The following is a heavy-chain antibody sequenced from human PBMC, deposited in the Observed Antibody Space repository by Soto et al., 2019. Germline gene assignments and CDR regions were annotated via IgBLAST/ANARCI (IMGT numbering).Heavy chain of an antibody. D-gene: IGHD2-15*01. CDR2: ISSSGSTI. CDR3: VRGGGGGLFDP. J-gene: IGHJ5*02. CDR1: GFTFSSYE. Sequence: PGGSLRLSCAASGFTFSSYEMNWVRQAPGKGLEWVSYISSSGSTIYYADSVKGRFTISRDNAKRSLYLQMMSLTAEDTAIYYCVRGGGGGLFDPWGQGTMVTLSS. V-gene: IGHV3-48*03.